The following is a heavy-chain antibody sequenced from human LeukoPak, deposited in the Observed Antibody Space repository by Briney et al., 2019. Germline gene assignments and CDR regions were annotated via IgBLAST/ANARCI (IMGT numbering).Heavy chain of an antibody. V-gene: IGHV1-2*06. J-gene: IGHJ4*02. D-gene: IGHD3-10*01. CDR1: AYIFTNYF. CDR3: MNPPGNGSGT. CDR2: INPTSGGT. Sequence: ASVKVSCKASAYIFTNYFIHWVRQAPGQGLQWMGRINPTSGGTNLAQKFQGRVSMSRDTSISTVYMELSRVRSDDTAVYYCMNPPGNGSGTWGQGTLVTVSS.